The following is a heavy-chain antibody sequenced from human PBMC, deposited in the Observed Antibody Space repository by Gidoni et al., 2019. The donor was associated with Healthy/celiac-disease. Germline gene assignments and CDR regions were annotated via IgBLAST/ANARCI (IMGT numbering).Heavy chain of an antibody. J-gene: IGHJ4*02. V-gene: IGHV3-23*01. Sequence: EVLLLGSGGGSVQPGGSLRLPCAAAGLTLSSYAMSWVRQAPGTGLDWVAAISGSGGSTYYADSVKGRFTISRDNSKNTLYLQMNSLRAEDTAVYYCAKDGDYVVQGVITFFDYWGQGTLVTVSS. D-gene: IGHD3-10*01. CDR3: AKDGDYVVQGVITFFDY. CDR1: GLTLSSYA. CDR2: ISGSGGST.